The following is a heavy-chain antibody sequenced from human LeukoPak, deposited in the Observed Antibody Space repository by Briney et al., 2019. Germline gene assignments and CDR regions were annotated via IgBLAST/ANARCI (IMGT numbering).Heavy chain of an antibody. D-gene: IGHD2-8*01. J-gene: IGHJ4*02. V-gene: IGHV4-4*07. CDR1: GGSISSYY. Sequence: SETLSLTCTVSGGSISSYYWSWIRQPAGKGLEWIGRIYTSGSTNYNPSLKSRVTMSVDTSKNQFSLKLSSVTAADTAVYYCAKGSPVVMVFAPFDSWGQGTLVTVSS. CDR2: IYTSGST. CDR3: AKGSPVVMVFAPFDS.